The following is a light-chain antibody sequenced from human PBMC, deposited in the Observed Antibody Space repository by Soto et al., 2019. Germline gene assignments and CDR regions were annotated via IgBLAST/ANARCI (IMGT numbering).Light chain of an antibody. CDR1: QSLSRW. CDR2: ATS. J-gene: IGKJ1*01. CDR3: QQYNGYSVT. V-gene: IGKV1-5*01. Sequence: DIQMTQSPSTLSASLGDRVTISCRASQSLSRWLAWYQQKPGKAPQLLIYATSSLKSGVPSRFSGSGSGTEFTLTISSLQPDDFATYYCQQYNGYSVTFGQGTKVDIK.